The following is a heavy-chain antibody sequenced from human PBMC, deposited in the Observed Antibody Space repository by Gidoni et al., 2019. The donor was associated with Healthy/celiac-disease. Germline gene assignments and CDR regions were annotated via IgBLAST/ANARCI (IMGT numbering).Heavy chain of an antibody. J-gene: IGHJ4*02. CDR1: GFTFCCSP. D-gene: IGHD3-22*01. Sequence: EVQLVESGGGLVQPGGSLRLSCAASGFTFCCSPMSWVRQAPGKGLEWVSAISGSGGSTYDADYVKGRFTISRDNSKNTLYLKMNSLRAEDTAVYYCAKWRGDVRTYDSSGYYLIDYWGQGTLVTVSS. V-gene: IGHV3-23*04. CDR3: AKWRGDVRTYDSSGYYLIDY. CDR2: ISGSGGST.